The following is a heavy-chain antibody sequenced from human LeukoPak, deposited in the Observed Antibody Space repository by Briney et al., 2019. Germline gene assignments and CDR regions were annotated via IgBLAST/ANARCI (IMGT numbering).Heavy chain of an antibody. V-gene: IGHV4-59*08. CDR2: IYYSGST. CDR3: ARHMGLRYFDWPWAFDI. Sequence: SETLSLTCTVSGGSISSYYWSWIRQPPGKGLEWIGYIYYSGSTNYNPSLKSRVTISVDTSKNQFSLKLSSVTAADTAVYYCARHMGLRYFDWPWAFDIWGQGTMVTVSS. J-gene: IGHJ3*02. CDR1: GGSISSYY. D-gene: IGHD3-9*01.